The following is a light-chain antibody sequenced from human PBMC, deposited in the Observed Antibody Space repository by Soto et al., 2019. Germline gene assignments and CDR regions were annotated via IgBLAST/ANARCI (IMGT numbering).Light chain of an antibody. CDR1: QSISAW. V-gene: IGKV1-5*01. J-gene: IGKJ1*01. CDR2: DVS. CDR3: QQNKSLWT. Sequence: DIQMTQSPSTLSASVGDRVTITCRASQSISAWLAWYQQRPGKAPDLLIYDVSTLESGVPSRFSGSGSETEFTLTISSLQPNDSATYFCQQNKSLWTFGQGTKVEIK.